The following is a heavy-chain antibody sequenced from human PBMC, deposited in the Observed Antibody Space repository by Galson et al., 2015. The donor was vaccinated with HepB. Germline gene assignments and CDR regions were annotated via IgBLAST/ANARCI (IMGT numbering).Heavy chain of an antibody. V-gene: IGHV3-23*01. CDR3: ARDIGLCGGICYSWDY. CDR2: ISGSGGAT. D-gene: IGHD2-15*01. J-gene: IGHJ4*02. CDR1: GSTFNMYA. Sequence: SLRLSCAASGSTFNMYAMSWVRQAPGKGLEWVSLISGSGGATYYADSVKGRFTVSRDNFRNTLYLQMNSLRAEDTAVYCCARDIGLCGGICYSWDYWGEGTLVTVSS.